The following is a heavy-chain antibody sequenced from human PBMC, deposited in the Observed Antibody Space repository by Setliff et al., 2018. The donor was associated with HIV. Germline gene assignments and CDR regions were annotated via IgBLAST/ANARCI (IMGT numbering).Heavy chain of an antibody. CDR2: ISPKTGGT. D-gene: IGHD3-3*01. CDR1: GYSFTGYY. Sequence: ASVKVSCKASGYSFTGYYLHWVRQAPGQGFEWMGRISPKTGGTVFAKKFQGRLNMTRDTSTNTVYMDLGRLRSGDTALYYCARGPDDGSQYFQHWGQATLVTVSS. J-gene: IGHJ1*01. V-gene: IGHV1-2*06. CDR3: ARGPDDGSQYFQH.